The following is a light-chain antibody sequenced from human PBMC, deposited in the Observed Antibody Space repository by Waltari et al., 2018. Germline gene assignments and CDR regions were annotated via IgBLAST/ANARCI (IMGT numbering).Light chain of an antibody. J-gene: IGLJ2*01. CDR2: GNS. CDR3: QSYDSTLGVSV. Sequence: QSALTQPPSVSGAPRQRLSLSCTGSSSHIGAGYDVLWYQQLPAAAPKLLIQGNSKRPSGAPDRFSGSKSGNSASLAIVRLQAEDAADYYCQSYDSTLGVSVFGGGSKLTVL. V-gene: IGLV1-40*01. CDR1: SSHIGAGYD.